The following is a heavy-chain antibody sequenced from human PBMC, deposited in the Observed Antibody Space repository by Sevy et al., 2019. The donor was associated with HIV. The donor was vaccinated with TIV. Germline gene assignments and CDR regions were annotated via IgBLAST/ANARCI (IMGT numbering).Heavy chain of an antibody. J-gene: IGHJ4*02. V-gene: IGHV1-18*01. Sequence: ASVKVSCKASGYTFSNYAVSWVRQAPGQGLEWLGWISADNGNKKYAQKFQGRVTMTTDTSTSTAYMELRSLRSDDTAVYYCVRESRAAGKDYWGQGTLVTVSS. CDR3: VRESRAAGKDY. CDR1: GYTFSNYA. CDR2: ISADNGNK. D-gene: IGHD6-13*01.